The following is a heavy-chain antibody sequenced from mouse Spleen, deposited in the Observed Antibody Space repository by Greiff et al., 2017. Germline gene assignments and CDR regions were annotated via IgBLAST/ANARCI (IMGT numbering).Heavy chain of an antibody. D-gene: IGHD1-1*01. J-gene: IGHJ2*01. Sequence: VQLQQSGPELVKPGASVKISCKASGYAFSSSWMNWVKQRPGKGLEWIGRIYPGDGDTNYNGKFKGKATLTADKSSSTAYMQLSSLTSEDSAVYFCANIYYYDGSYWGQGTTLTVSS. V-gene: IGHV1-82*01. CDR1: GYAFSSSW. CDR3: ANIYYYDGSY. CDR2: IYPGDGDT.